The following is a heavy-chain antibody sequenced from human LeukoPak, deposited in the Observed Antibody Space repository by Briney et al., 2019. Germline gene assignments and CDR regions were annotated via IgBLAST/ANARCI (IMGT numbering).Heavy chain of an antibody. J-gene: IGHJ5*02. D-gene: IGHD1-1*01. CDR1: GDSMSSNHYC. CDR2: IYYSGST. CDR3: ARHAVEAASRWFDP. Sequence: SETLSLTCSVSGDSMSSNHYCWGWIRQPPGKGLEWIGSIYYSGSTYYNPSLKSRVTMSVDTSKKQFSLKLSSVTAADTAVYYCARHAVEAASRWFDPWGQGTLVTVSS. V-gene: IGHV4-39*01.